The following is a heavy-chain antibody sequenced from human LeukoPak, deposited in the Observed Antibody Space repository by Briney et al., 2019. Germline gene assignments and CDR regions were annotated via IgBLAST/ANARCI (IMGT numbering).Heavy chain of an antibody. D-gene: IGHD3-10*01. CDR2: ISGSGGNT. CDR3: AKDHRGLLWFGELLVY. Sequence: GSLRLSCAASGFTFSSYAMSWVRQAPGKGLEWVSAISGSGGNTYYADSVKGRFTISRDNSKSTLYLQMNSLRVEDTAVYYCAKDHRGLLWFGELLVYWGQGTLVTVSS. J-gene: IGHJ4*02. V-gene: IGHV3-23*01. CDR1: GFTFSSYA.